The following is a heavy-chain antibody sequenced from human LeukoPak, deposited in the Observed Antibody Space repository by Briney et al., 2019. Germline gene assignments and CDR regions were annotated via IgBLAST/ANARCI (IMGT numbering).Heavy chain of an antibody. Sequence: SGGSLRLSCAASGYTFSSYWMYWVRQATGKGLVWVSRINSDGSSTSHADSVKGRFTISRDNAKNTLYLQMNSLRAEDTAVYYCAREGGYSHAFDYWGQGTLVTVSS. CDR3: AREGGYSHAFDY. CDR2: INSDGSST. J-gene: IGHJ4*02. D-gene: IGHD3-22*01. V-gene: IGHV3-74*01. CDR1: GYTFSSYW.